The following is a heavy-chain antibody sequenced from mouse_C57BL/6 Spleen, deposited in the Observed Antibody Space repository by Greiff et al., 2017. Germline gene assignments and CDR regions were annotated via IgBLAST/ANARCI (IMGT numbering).Heavy chain of an antibody. Sequence: EVKLMESGGGLVQPKGSLKLSCAASGFSFNTYAMNWVRPAPGKGLEWVARIRSKSNNYATYYADSVKDRFTISRDDSESMLYLQMNNLKTEDTAMYYCVRTQGYYGSSLYYAMDYWGQGTSVTVSS. CDR1: GFSFNTYA. J-gene: IGHJ4*01. CDR3: VRTQGYYGSSLYYAMDY. D-gene: IGHD1-1*01. V-gene: IGHV10-1*01. CDR2: IRSKSNNYAT.